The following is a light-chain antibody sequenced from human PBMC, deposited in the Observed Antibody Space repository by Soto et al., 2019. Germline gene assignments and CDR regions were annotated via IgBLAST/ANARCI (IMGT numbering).Light chain of an antibody. J-gene: IGKJ1*01. V-gene: IGKV1-5*03. CDR2: KAS. CDR3: QQSYDIPT. Sequence: DIQMTQSPSTLSASVGDRVTITCRASQSISSWLAWYQQKPGKAPKLLINKASSLESGVPSRFSGSGSGTEFTLSISSLQPEDFATYYCQQSYDIPTFGQGTKVDIK. CDR1: QSISSW.